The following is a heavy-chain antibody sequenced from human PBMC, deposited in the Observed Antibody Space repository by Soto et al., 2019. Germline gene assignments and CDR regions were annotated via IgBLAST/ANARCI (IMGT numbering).Heavy chain of an antibody. V-gene: IGHV3-30*18. CDR2: ISYDGSNK. CDR3: AKPPY. J-gene: IGHJ4*02. Sequence: GGSLRLSCAASGFNFSSYGMHWVRQAPGKGLEWVAVISYDGSNKYYADSVKGRFTISRDDSKNTLYLQMNSLRAEDTAVYYCAKPPYWGQGTLVTVSS. CDR1: GFNFSSYG.